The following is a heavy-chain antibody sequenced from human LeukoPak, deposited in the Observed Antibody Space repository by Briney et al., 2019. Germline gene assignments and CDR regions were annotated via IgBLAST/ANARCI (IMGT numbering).Heavy chain of an antibody. CDR3: ARAVGSGSFQTYYYYMDV. Sequence: SETLSLTCTVSGASISSSTYYGGWIRQPPGKGLEWIGSASYSGNTYYNPSLKSRVTILVDTSKNQFSLKMTSVTAADTAVYYCARAVGSGSFQTYYYYMDVWGKGTTVTISS. J-gene: IGHJ6*03. D-gene: IGHD3-10*01. CDR1: GASISSSTYY. CDR2: ASYSGNT. V-gene: IGHV4-39*07.